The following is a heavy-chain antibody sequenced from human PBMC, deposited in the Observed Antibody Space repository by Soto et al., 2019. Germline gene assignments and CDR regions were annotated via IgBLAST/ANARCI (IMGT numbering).Heavy chain of an antibody. CDR1: GFTFRRYP. J-gene: IGHJ4*02. CDR2: LSGSGGTT. Sequence: PGGSRRHSCTSAGFTFRRYPKILVRHTPGKGLEWVSTLSGSGGTTYYAGSVKGQFTISRDNSKSTLYLQMTSLRAEDTAVYYCAKQSGSGSYYNVGSGGHFDYWGQGT. V-gene: IGHV3-23*01. D-gene: IGHD3-10*01. CDR3: AKQSGSGSYYNVGSGGHFDY.